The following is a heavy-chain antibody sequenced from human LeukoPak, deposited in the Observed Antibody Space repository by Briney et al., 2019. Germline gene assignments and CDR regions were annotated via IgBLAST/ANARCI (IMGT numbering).Heavy chain of an antibody. CDR1: GLSFSQYR. CDR2: ISGSSSVI. V-gene: IGHV3-48*04. CDR3: ATSDRPGFGSHDY. Sequence: GGSMKLSCVVSGLSFSQYRMNWVRQAPGKGPEWISDISGSSSVINYADGVKGLFTISRDNDKNSLSLQMNSLRAENTAVYYCATSDRPGFGSHDYWGQATLVTVSS. J-gene: IGHJ4*02. D-gene: IGHD3-10*01.